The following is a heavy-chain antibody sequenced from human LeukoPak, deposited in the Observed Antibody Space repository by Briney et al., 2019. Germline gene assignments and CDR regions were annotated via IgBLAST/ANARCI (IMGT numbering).Heavy chain of an antibody. CDR3: AKNRRAGDYDWFDP. J-gene: IGHJ5*02. D-gene: IGHD4-17*01. Sequence: GGSLRLSCAASGFTFSSYGMHWVRQAPGKGLEWVAVISYDGRYKYYADSVKGRFTISRDNSKNTLYLQMNSLRDDDTALYYCAKNRRAGDYDWFDPWGQGTLVTVSS. CDR1: GFTFSSYG. CDR2: ISYDGRYK. V-gene: IGHV3-30*18.